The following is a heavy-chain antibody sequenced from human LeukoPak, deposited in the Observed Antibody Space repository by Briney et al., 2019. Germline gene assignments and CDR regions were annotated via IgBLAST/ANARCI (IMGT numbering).Heavy chain of an antibody. CDR3: AKGAGDAFDI. CDR1: GFTFSSYV. CDR2: ITGSGGNT. Sequence: GGSLRLSCAASGFTFSSYVMSWVRQAPGQGLEWVSTITGSGGNTYYADSVKGRFTISRDNSKNTLYLQMNSLRAEDTALYYFAKGAGDAFDIWGQGTIVTVSS. D-gene: IGHD3-10*01. J-gene: IGHJ3*02. V-gene: IGHV3-23*01.